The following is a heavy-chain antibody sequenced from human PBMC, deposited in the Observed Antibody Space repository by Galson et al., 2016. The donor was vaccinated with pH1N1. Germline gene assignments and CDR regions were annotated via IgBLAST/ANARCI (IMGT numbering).Heavy chain of an antibody. V-gene: IGHV4-4*07. CDR3: VREDIVVGEGWHHGMDA. CDR1: GVFISSHY. D-gene: IGHD2-2*01. Sequence: ETLSLTCSVSGVFISSHYWSWIRQPAGKGLEWIGRLYKTGSTKYNPSLKSRVSMSGDTSKNQISLKLTSVTAADTAVYYRVREDIVVGEGWHHGMDAWGPGTTVTVSS. J-gene: IGHJ6*02. CDR2: LYKTGST.